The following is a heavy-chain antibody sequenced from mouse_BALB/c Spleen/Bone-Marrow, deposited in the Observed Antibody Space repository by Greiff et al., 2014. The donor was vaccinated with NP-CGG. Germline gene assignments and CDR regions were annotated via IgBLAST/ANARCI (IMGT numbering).Heavy chain of an antibody. Sequence: EVNLVESGAELVKPGASVKLSCTASGFNIKDTYMHWVNQRPEQGLEWIGRIDPANGNTKYDPKFQGKATITADTSSNTAYLQLSSLTSEDTAVYYCAIYYYGSSGFAYWGQGTLVTVSA. J-gene: IGHJ3*01. CDR1: GFNIKDTY. CDR2: IDPANGNT. D-gene: IGHD1-1*01. V-gene: IGHV14-3*02. CDR3: AIYYYGSSGFAY.